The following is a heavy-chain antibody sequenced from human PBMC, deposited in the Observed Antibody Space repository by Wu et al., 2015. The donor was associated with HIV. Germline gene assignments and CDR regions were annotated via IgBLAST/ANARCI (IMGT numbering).Heavy chain of an antibody. CDR2: INPSGGST. J-gene: IGHJ6*02. D-gene: IGHD3-10*01. Sequence: QVQLVQSGAEVKKPGASVKVSCKASGYTFTSYYIHWVRQAPGQGLEWMGIINPSGGSTTYAQNFQGRVTMTRDTSTSTLYMEVSTLRSEDTAVYYCARPNYFGSENYYYYTTSEWTSGAKGPRSPSP. V-gene: IGHV1-46*01. CDR3: ARPNYFGSENYYYYTTSEWTS. CDR1: GYTFTSYY.